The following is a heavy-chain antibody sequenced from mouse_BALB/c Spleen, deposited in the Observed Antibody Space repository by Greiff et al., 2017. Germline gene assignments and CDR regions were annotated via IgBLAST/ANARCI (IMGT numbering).Heavy chain of an antibody. D-gene: IGHD3-3*01. V-gene: IGHV1-54*01. Sequence: VQLQESGAELVRPGTSVKVSCKASGYAFTNYLIEWVKQRPGQGLEWIGVINPGSGGTNYNEKFKGKATLTADKSSSTAYMQLSSLTSDDSAVYFCARWGPLMDYWGQGTSVTVSS. CDR3: ARWGPLMDY. CDR1: GYAFTNYL. CDR2: INPGSGGT. J-gene: IGHJ4*01.